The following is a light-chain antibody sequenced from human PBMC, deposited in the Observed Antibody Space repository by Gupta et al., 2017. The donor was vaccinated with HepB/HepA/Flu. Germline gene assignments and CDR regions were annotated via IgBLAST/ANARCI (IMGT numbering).Light chain of an antibody. Sequence: QSALTQPAPVSGSPGQSITISCTGTSSDVGSYNLVYWQQPHTGTAPKLNMYEVSKRPSGVSNRVSGSKSGNTASLTISGLQAEDDSYYYCCSYAGSSTLFGGGTKVTVL. CDR2: EVS. V-gene: IGLV2-23*02. CDR3: CSYAGSSTL. J-gene: IGLJ3*02. CDR1: SSDVGSYNL.